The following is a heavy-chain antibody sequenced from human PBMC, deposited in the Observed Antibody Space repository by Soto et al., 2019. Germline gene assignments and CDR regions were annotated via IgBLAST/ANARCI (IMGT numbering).Heavy chain of an antibody. V-gene: IGHV5-51*01. CDR3: ARQAYFGSGTYYSDY. Sequence: PGESLNISCKASGYNFISYWIAWVRQIPGKGLEWMGIIYPGDSDATYSPPFEGQVTFSVDKSITTAYLQWISLKASDTAMYYCARQAYFGSGTYYSDYWGQGTQVTVSS. CDR2: IYPGDSDA. CDR1: GYNFISYW. D-gene: IGHD3-10*01. J-gene: IGHJ4*02.